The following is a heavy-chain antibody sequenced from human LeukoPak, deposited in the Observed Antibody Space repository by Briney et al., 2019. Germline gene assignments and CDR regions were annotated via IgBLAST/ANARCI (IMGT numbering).Heavy chain of an antibody. CDR2: INHFGST. V-gene: IGHV4-34*01. CDR3: ARGYRAPQTFYSYHYFDS. J-gene: IGHJ4*02. CDR1: GGSFSGYY. D-gene: IGHD5-18*01. Sequence: SETLSLTCAVYGGSFSGYYWDWIRQSPGKGLEWIGEINHFGSTNYNPPLKSRVTISGDTSKNQFSLKVNSVTAADTAVYYCARGYRAPQTFYSYHYFDSWAQGILVTVSS.